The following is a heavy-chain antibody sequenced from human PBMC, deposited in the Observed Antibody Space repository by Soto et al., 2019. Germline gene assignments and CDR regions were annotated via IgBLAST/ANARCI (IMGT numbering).Heavy chain of an antibody. CDR3: AKSPGDYGDYAVYYYYYGMDV. CDR1: GFTFSSYA. CDR2: ISGSGGST. D-gene: IGHD4-17*01. Sequence: EVQLLESGGGLVQPGGSLRLSCAASGFTFSSYAMSWVRQAPGKGLEWVSAISGSGGSTYYADSVKGRFTISRDNSKNTLYLQMNSLRAEDTAVYYCAKSPGDYGDYAVYYYYYGMDVWGQGTTVTVSS. V-gene: IGHV3-23*01. J-gene: IGHJ6*02.